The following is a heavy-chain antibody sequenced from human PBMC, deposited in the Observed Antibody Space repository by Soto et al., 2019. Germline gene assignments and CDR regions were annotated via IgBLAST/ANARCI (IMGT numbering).Heavy chain of an antibody. CDR3: ARDHSGSSTMDV. CDR2: IYYSGIT. V-gene: IGHV4-31*03. D-gene: IGHD1-26*01. CDR1: GGSISSGGYY. J-gene: IGHJ6*02. Sequence: SETLSLTCTVSGGSISSGGYYWSWIRQHPGKGLEWIGYIYYSGITYYNTSLKSRVTISVDTSKNQFSLKLNSVTAADTAVYYCARDHSGSSTMDVWGQGTTVTVSS.